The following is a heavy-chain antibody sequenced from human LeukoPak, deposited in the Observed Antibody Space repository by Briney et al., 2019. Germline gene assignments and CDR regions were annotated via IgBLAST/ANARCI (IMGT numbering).Heavy chain of an antibody. V-gene: IGHV4-39*01. Sequence: SETLSLTCTVFGGSISSSSHYWGWIRQPPGERLEWSGSIYFSGSTYYSPSLKSRVTISVDPSTNQFSLKLSSVTAADTAVYFCARHQWLGPFDSWGQGTLVTVSS. D-gene: IGHD6-19*01. CDR2: IYFSGST. J-gene: IGHJ4*02. CDR1: GGSISSSSHY. CDR3: ARHQWLGPFDS.